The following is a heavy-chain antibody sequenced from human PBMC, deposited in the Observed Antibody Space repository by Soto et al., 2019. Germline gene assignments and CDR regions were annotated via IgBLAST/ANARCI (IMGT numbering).Heavy chain of an antibody. CDR2: INHSGST. Sequence: QVQLQQWGAGLLKPSETLSLTCAVYGGSFSGYHWSWIRQPPGKGLEWIGEINHSGSTNYNPSLKSRVTILVDTSKNQFSLKLSSVTAADTAVYYCARGTCVRRAFDIWGQGTMVTVSS. CDR3: ARGTCVRRAFDI. D-gene: IGHD3-10*01. CDR1: GGSFSGYH. J-gene: IGHJ3*02. V-gene: IGHV4-34*01.